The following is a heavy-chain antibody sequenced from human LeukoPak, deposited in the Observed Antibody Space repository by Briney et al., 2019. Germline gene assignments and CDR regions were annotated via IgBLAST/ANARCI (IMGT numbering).Heavy chain of an antibody. CDR1: GYTFTSYY. J-gene: IGHJ3*02. D-gene: IGHD3-22*01. CDR3: ARERHDSSGRRAFDI. Sequence: GASVKVSCKVSGYTFTSYYMHWVRQAPGQGLEWMGIINPSGGSTSYAQKFQGRVTMTRDTSTSTVYMELSSLRSEDTAVYYCARERHDSSGRRAFDIWGQGTMVTVSS. CDR2: INPSGGST. V-gene: IGHV1-46*01.